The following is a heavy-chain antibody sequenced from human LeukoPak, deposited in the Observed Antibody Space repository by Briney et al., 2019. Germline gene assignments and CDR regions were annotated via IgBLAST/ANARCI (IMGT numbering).Heavy chain of an antibody. CDR3: ARDGRRASGLDA. CDR1: RGTISSHY. CDR2: IYYRGTT. Sequence: PSETLSLTCAVSRGTISSHYWSWIRQPPGKELEWIGHIYYRGTTTYNYSLKSRVTNSVDTSKNQFSLEMTSATAADTAVYYCARDGRRASGLDAWGPGILVTVSS. V-gene: IGHV4-59*11. J-gene: IGHJ4*02. D-gene: IGHD3/OR15-3a*01.